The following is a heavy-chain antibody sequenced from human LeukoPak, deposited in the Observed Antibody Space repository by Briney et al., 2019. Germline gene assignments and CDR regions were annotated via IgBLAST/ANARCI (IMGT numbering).Heavy chain of an antibody. D-gene: IGHD6-6*01. Sequence: NTSETLSLTCAVYGGSFSGYYWSWIRQSPGKGLEWIGEINHSGSTNYNPSLTSRVTISADTSKNQFSLKLSSVTAADTAVYYCARRQSVRLRGRAFDIWGQGTMVTVSS. CDR1: GGSFSGYY. J-gene: IGHJ3*02. CDR2: INHSGST. CDR3: ARRQSVRLRGRAFDI. V-gene: IGHV4-34*01.